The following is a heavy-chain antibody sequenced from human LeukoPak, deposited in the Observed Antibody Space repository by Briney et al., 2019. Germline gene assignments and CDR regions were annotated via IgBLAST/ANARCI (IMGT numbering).Heavy chain of an antibody. Sequence: KPSETLSITCTVSGGSISTYHWSWIRQPPGKGLEWIGYIHYSGSTNYNPSLKSRVTISADTSKNQFSLKLRSVTAADTAVYYCARHYHSSGYWYYFDYWGQGTLVTVSS. D-gene: IGHD3-22*01. CDR2: IHYSGST. CDR1: GGSISTYH. V-gene: IGHV4-59*08. J-gene: IGHJ4*02. CDR3: ARHYHSSGYWYYFDY.